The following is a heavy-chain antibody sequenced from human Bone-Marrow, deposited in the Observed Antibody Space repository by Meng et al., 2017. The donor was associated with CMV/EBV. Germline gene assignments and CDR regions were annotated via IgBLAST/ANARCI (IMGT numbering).Heavy chain of an antibody. CDR1: GFTFSDHY. Sequence: GESLKISCVASGFTFSDHYMKWVRQAPGKGPEWVGLIRNEVNSYTTEYAASVKGRFIISRDDSKNSLYLQMNNLKTEDTAVYYCARVSGRFQPARGYSFYAMDVWGQGTTVTGSS. V-gene: IGHV3-72*01. CDR2: IRNEVNSYTT. D-gene: IGHD2-21*01. CDR3: ARVSGRFQPARGYSFYAMDV. J-gene: IGHJ6*01.